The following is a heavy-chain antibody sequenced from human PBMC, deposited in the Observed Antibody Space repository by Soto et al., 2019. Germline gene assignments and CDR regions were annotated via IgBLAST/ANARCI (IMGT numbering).Heavy chain of an antibody. V-gene: IGHV3-33*01. D-gene: IGHD3-22*01. J-gene: IGHJ4*02. Sequence: GGSLRLSCAASGFTFSSYGMHWVRQAPGKGLEWVAVIWYDGSNKYYADSVKGRFTISRDNAKNTLSLQMNSLRAEDTAVYYCAREIYDDYDSSGFDHWGQGTLVTVSS. CDR3: AREIYDDYDSSGFDH. CDR1: GFTFSSYG. CDR2: IWYDGSNK.